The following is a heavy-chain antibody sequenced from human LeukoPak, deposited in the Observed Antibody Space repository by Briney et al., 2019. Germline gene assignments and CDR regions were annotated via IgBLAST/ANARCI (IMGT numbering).Heavy chain of an antibody. D-gene: IGHD4-23*01. CDR3: AKGNGGNSGEYFYYGMDV. Sequence: GGSLRLSCAASRFTFSSYAMTWARQAPGKGLEWVSAISGSGGNTYYADSVKGRFTISRDNSKNTLYLQMNSLRAEDTAVYYCAKGNGGNSGEYFYYGMDVWGQGTTVTVSS. J-gene: IGHJ6*02. CDR2: ISGSGGNT. CDR1: RFTFSSYA. V-gene: IGHV3-23*01.